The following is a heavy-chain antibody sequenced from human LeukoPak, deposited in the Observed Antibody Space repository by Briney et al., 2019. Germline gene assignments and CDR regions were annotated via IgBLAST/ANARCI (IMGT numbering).Heavy chain of an antibody. CDR1: GFTFSTYV. Sequence: GGSLRLSCAASGFTFSTYVLHWVRQAPGKAMEYVSAISGNGGSTYYANSVKGRFTISRDNSKNTLYLQMGSLTTEDMAVYYCARGGLWFGDSPTNYFDDWGQGTLVTVSS. J-gene: IGHJ4*02. D-gene: IGHD3-10*01. CDR3: ARGGLWFGDSPTNYFDD. CDR2: ISGNGGST. V-gene: IGHV3-64*01.